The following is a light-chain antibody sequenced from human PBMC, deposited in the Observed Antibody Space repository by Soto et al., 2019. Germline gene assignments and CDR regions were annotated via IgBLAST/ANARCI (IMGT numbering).Light chain of an antibody. Sequence: EIVMTQSPATLSVSPGERATLSCRASQSFSSSLAWYQQKPGQAPRLLIYDASARATGIPARFSGSGSGTEFTLTIGSLESEDFAVYYWQQYNNWPFTFGGGTKVEI. CDR1: QSFSSS. CDR3: QQYNNWPFT. CDR2: DAS. V-gene: IGKV3-15*01. J-gene: IGKJ4*01.